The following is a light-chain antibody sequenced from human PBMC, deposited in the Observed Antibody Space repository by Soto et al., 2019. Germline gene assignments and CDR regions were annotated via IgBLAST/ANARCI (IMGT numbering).Light chain of an antibody. CDR2: KAS. CDR3: RQYSSPPYT. Sequence: DIQMTQSPSTLSASVRDRVTITCRASQSSSNWSAWYQQNPWKAPKLLIYKASSLESGVPSRFSASESGTEFTLTISGLQPDGFETYYCRQYSSPPYTFGQGTKLEIK. V-gene: IGKV1-5*03. J-gene: IGKJ2*01. CDR1: QSSSNW.